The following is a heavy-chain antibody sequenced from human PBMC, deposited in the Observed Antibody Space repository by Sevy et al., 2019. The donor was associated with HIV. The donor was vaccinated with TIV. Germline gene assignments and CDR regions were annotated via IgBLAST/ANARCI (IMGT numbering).Heavy chain of an antibody. Sequence: SETLSLTCTVSGGSITSLYWNWIRQPPGKGLEWSANIYYNGHINYNPSLKSRVTLSLDTSKNQFSLRLSSVTAADTAMYYCAGENAWGRGHSWGQGTLVTVSS. D-gene: IGHD1-26*01. CDR2: IYYNGHI. CDR3: AGENAWGRGHS. V-gene: IGHV4-59*08. J-gene: IGHJ4*02. CDR1: GGSITSLY.